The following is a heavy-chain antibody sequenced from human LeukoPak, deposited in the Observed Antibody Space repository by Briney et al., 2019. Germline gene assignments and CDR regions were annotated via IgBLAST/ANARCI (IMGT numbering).Heavy chain of an antibody. CDR1: GYSISSGYY. CDR3: ASHHDSSGYSPFDY. J-gene: IGHJ4*02. CDR2: IYHSGST. Sequence: PSETLSLTCTVSGYSISSGYYWGWIRQPPGKGLEWIGSIYHSGSTYYNPSLKSRVTISVDTSENQFSLKLSSVTAADTAVYYCASHHDSSGYSPFDYWGQGTLVTVSS. V-gene: IGHV4-38-2*02. D-gene: IGHD3-22*01.